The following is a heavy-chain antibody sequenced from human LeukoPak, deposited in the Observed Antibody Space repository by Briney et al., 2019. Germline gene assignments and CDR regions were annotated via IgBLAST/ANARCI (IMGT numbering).Heavy chain of an antibody. CDR2: ISSGGSNI. V-gene: IGHV3-48*02. J-gene: IGHJ5*02. CDR3: ARASQGFRNWFDP. D-gene: IGHD3-10*01. Sequence: GGSLRLSCAASGFSFSSYNMNWVRQAPGKGLEWVSYISSGGSNIYYADSLKGRFTISRDNAKNSLYLQMNSLRDEDTAVYYCARASQGFRNWFDPWGQGTLVTVSP. CDR1: GFSFSSYN.